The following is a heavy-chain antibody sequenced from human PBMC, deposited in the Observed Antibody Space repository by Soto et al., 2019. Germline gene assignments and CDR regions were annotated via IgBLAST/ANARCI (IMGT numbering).Heavy chain of an antibody. Sequence: QVQLVQSGAEVKKPGSSVKVSCRSSGGTFGALNNYNINWVRQAPGQGLEWMGGIIPIFGTPNYAQKFQGRLTITADESTSTVYLELHSLKSEDTAVFYCARRGLNGGWNNYNYYGMDVWGQGTTVTVSS. J-gene: IGHJ6*02. CDR2: IIPIFGTP. CDR1: GGTFGALNNYN. V-gene: IGHV1-69*01. D-gene: IGHD2-8*01. CDR3: ARRGLNGGWNNYNYYGMDV.